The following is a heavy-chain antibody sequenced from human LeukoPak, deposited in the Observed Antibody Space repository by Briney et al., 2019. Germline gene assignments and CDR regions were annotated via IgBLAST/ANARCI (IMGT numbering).Heavy chain of an antibody. CDR1: GFSITNMY. CDR3: ARTARVFDY. J-gene: IGHJ4*02. CDR2: THINGDT. D-gene: IGHD5-18*01. V-gene: IGHV4-4*09. Sequence: PSETLSLSCAVAGFSITNMYWSWIRQPPGKGLEVIGYTHINGDTNYNPSLKSRVSISLDTSKNQLSLKMTSGTAADTAVYYCARTARVFDYWGQGILVTVSS.